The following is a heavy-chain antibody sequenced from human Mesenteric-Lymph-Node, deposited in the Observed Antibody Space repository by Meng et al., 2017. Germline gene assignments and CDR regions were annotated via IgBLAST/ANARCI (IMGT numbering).Heavy chain of an antibody. CDR2: MSYDGINK. Sequence: GESLKISCAASGFTFSSYTINWVRQAPGKGLEWVASMSYDGINKYYADSVKGRFTISRDNSKNTLYLQMNSLRAEDTAVYYCARDPSYDSSGYPIYHFDYWGQGSLVTVSS. V-gene: IGHV3-30*04. J-gene: IGHJ4*02. D-gene: IGHD3-22*01. CDR1: GFTFSSYT. CDR3: ARDPSYDSSGYPIYHFDY.